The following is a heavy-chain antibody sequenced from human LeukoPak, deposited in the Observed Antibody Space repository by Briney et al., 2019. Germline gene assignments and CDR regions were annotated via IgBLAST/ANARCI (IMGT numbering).Heavy chain of an antibody. J-gene: IGHJ4*02. CDR2: IRKKSDSCTT. CDR1: GFTVSDHF. Sequence: VGSLRLSCVASGFTVSDHFLAWVREAPGTGLEWVGLIRKKSDSCTTEYAASLKGRFTISIDDSTNSVYLKMSSVKSEDTAVYYCADIGGGGSNNRWGEGTVVTVSS. V-gene: IGHV3-72*01. D-gene: IGHD2-15*01. CDR3: ADIGGGGSNNR.